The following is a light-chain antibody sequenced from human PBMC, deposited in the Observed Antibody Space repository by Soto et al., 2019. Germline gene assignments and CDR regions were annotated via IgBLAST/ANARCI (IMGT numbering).Light chain of an antibody. Sequence: EIVLTQSPGTLSLSPGERATLSCRASQSVSSNYLAWYQQKPGQAPRLLIYGASSRATGIADRFSGSGSGTDFTLTISRLEPEEFALYYCQQYGYSPITFGQGTRLEIK. V-gene: IGKV3-20*01. CDR2: GAS. J-gene: IGKJ5*01. CDR1: QSVSSNY. CDR3: QQYGYSPIT.